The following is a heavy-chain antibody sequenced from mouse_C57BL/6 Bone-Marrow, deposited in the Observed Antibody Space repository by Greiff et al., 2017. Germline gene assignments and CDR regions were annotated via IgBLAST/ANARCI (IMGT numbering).Heavy chain of an antibody. D-gene: IGHD4-1*01. CDR3: ARNWDVGFAY. J-gene: IGHJ3*01. CDR1: GYAFSSSW. Sequence: QVQLQQSGPELVKPGASVKISCKASGYAFSSSWMNWVKQRPGKGLEWIGRIYPGDGDTNYNGKFKGKATLTADKSSSTAYMQLSSLTSEDSAVXFCARNWDVGFAYWGQGTLVTVSA. CDR2: IYPGDGDT. V-gene: IGHV1-82*01.